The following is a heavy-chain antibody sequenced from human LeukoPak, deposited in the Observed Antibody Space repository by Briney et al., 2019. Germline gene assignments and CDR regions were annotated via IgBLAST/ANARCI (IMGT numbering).Heavy chain of an antibody. D-gene: IGHD5-18*01. V-gene: IGHV3-23*01. CDR3: AKAARGYSYGYDAADY. CDR1: GFTFRNNW. J-gene: IGHJ4*02. CDR2: ISGSGGST. Sequence: GGSLRLSCAASGFTFRNNWMTWVRQAPGKGLEWVSAISGSGGSTYYADSVKGRFTISRDNSKNTLYLQMNSLRAEDTAVYYCAKAARGYSYGYDAADYWGQGTLVTVSS.